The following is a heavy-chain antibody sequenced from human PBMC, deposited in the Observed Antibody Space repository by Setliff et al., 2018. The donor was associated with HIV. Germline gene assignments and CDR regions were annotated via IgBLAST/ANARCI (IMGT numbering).Heavy chain of an antibody. J-gene: IGHJ4*02. CDR1: GDSINSGTYY. D-gene: IGHD3-22*01. Sequence: PSETLSLTCTVSGDSINSGTYYWSWIRQPAGKGLEWIGSIFYSGSTYYNSSVKSRVTISIDTSKNQFSLRLSSATAADTAVYYCARDHKYYYDSSVLDYWGQGTPVTVSS. V-gene: IGHV4-39*07. CDR3: ARDHKYYYDSSVLDY. CDR2: IFYSGST.